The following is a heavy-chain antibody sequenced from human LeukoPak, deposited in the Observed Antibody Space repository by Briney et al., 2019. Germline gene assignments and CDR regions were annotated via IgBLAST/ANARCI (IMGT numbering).Heavy chain of an antibody. V-gene: IGHV3-21*01. CDR2: ISSSSSYI. D-gene: IGHD2-21*02. Sequence: PGGSLRLSCAASGFTFSSYSMNWVRHAPGKGLEWVSSISSSSSYIYYADSVKGRFTISRDNAKNSLYLPLNSLRAEDTAVYYCALSGSAYCGGDCYSHFGYWGQGTLVTVSS. CDR1: GFTFSSYS. J-gene: IGHJ4*02. CDR3: ALSGSAYCGGDCYSHFGY.